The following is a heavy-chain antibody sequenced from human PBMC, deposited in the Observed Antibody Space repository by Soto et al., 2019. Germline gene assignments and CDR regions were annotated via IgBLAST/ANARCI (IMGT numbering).Heavy chain of an antibody. Sequence: GGSLRLSCAASGLTVRSNLMSWVRQAPGKGLEWVSVVYSGGSTYYADSVKGRFTISRDNSKNTLYLQMNSLRAEDTAVYYCASRILVSDAFDIWGQGTLVTVSS. V-gene: IGHV3-53*01. J-gene: IGHJ3*02. CDR2: VYSGGST. D-gene: IGHD3-3*02. CDR3: ASRILVSDAFDI. CDR1: GLTVRSNL.